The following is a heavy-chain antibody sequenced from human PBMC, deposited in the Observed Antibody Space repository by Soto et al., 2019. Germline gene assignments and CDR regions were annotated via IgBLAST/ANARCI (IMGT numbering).Heavy chain of an antibody. CDR1: GFTFGSYS. Sequence: PXGSLSLSCAASGFTFGSYSMSWVRQAPGKGLEWVSGFRSSGDGGTTYYADSVKGRFTISRDNSKNTLFLQMNSLRAEDTAIYYCAKKVNSGPGSQYFDYWGQGTPVTVSS. CDR3: AKKVNSGPGSQYFDY. CDR2: FRSSGDGGTT. V-gene: IGHV3-23*01. D-gene: IGHD3-10*01. J-gene: IGHJ4*02.